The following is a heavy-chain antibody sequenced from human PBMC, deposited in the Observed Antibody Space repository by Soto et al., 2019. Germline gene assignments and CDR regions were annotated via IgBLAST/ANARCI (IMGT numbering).Heavy chain of an antibody. J-gene: IGHJ4*02. CDR2: IWYDGSNK. Sequence: ESGVGVVQPGRSLRLSCAASGFTFSSYGMHWVRQAPGKGLEWVAVIWYDGSNKYYADSVKGRFTISRDNSKNTLYLQMNSLRAEDTAVYYCARDPGGYYFDYWGQGTLVTVSS. CDR1: GFTFSSYG. D-gene: IGHD3-3*01. CDR3: ARDPGGYYFDY. V-gene: IGHV3-33*01.